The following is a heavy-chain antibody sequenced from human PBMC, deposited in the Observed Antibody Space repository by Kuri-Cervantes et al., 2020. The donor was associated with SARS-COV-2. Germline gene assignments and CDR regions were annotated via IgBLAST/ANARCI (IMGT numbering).Heavy chain of an antibody. D-gene: IGHD3-10*01. CDR1: GFSLTTKDMR. CDR2: IGWDDDK. Sequence: SGPTLVKPTQTLTLTCTFSGFSLTTKDMRVNWIRQPPGKALEWLALIGWDDDKYYSTSLKTRLTISKDTSKNQVVLTMTNMDPVDTATYYCARGSDDWFDPWGQGTLVTVSS. CDR3: ARGSDDWFDP. V-gene: IGHV2-70*01. J-gene: IGHJ5*02.